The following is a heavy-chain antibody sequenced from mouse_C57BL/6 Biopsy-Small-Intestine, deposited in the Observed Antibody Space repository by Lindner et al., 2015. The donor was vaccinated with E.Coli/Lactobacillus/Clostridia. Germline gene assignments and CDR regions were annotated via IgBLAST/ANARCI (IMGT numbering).Heavy chain of an antibody. CDR3: TRPARTTAWFAY. CDR1: GYSFTGYF. J-gene: IGHJ3*01. D-gene: IGHD3-1*01. V-gene: IGHV1-34*01. CDR2: IYPNNGDT. Sequence: VQLQESGPELVKPGASVKMSCKASGYSFTGYFMNWVKRSPGKSLEWIGYIYPNNGDTGYNQKFKNKATLTVDKSSSTAYMELHSLTSEDSAVYYCTRPARTTAWFAYWGQGTLVTVSA.